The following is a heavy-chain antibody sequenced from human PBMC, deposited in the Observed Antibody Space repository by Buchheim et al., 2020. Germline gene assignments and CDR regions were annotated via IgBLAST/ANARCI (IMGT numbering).Heavy chain of an antibody. V-gene: IGHV3-33*06. Sequence: QVQLVESGGGVVQPGRSLRLSCAASGFTFSSYGMHWVRQAPGKGLEWVAVIWYDGSNKYYADSVKGRFTISRDNSKNTLYLQMNSLRAEDTAVYYCAKVGGHGGVYYFDYWGQGTL. J-gene: IGHJ4*02. D-gene: IGHD4-23*01. CDR1: GFTFSSYG. CDR2: IWYDGSNK. CDR3: AKVGGHGGVYYFDY.